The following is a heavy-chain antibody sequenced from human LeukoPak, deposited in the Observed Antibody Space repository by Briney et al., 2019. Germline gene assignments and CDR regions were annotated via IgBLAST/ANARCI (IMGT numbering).Heavy chain of an antibody. CDR2: ISHDGSNK. CDR3: ARRRETYYYYGMDV. CDR1: GFTFSSYA. V-gene: IGHV3-30*04. Sequence: PGRSLRLSCAASGFTFSSYAMHWVRQAPGKGLEWVAVISHDGSNKYYADSVKGRFTFSRDNSKNTLYLQMNSLRAEDTAVYYCARRRETYYYYGMDVWGQGTTVTVSS. J-gene: IGHJ6*02.